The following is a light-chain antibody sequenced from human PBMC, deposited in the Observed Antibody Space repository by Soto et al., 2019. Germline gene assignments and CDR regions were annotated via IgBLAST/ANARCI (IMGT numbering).Light chain of an antibody. CDR1: RSITDY. Sequence: DIQMTQSPSSLSASVGYIVTITCRASRSITDYLNWYQQKPGKAPKLLIYAASSLQSGVPSRFSASGSGTDFTLTISRLQPEDFATYFCQQTYITPFTFGQGTRLEIK. V-gene: IGKV1-39*01. CDR2: AAS. J-gene: IGKJ5*01. CDR3: QQTYITPFT.